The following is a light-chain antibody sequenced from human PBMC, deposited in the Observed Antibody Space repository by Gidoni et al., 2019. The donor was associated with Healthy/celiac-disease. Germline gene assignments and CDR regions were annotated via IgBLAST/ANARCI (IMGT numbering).Light chain of an antibody. Sequence: IHMPQSPSSLSASVGDRVTITCRASQSIRRYLNWYQQKPGKATKLLIYAASSLKSGVPSRCSGSGSGTDFTITISRLQPEDFANYYCQQSYSSSTFGQGTRLEIK. CDR2: AAS. CDR3: QQSYSSST. V-gene: IGKV1-39*01. CDR1: QSIRRY. J-gene: IGKJ5*01.